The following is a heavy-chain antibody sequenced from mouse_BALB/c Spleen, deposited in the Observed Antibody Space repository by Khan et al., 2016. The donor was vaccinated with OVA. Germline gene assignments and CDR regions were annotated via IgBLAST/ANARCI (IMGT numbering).Heavy chain of an antibody. D-gene: IGHD2-10*01. CDR2: IWSDGST. J-gene: IGHJ4*01. CDR3: SRQPYYHYYIMDY. CDR1: GFSLTNYG. Sequence: QVQLKQSGPGLVAPSQSLSITCTISGFSLTNYGVHWVRQPPGKGLEWLVVIWSDGSTTYNSALKSRLSISKDKDKSQVFLKMNSLKTDDTAMYYCSRQPYYHYYIMDYWGQGTSVTVSS. V-gene: IGHV2-6-1*01.